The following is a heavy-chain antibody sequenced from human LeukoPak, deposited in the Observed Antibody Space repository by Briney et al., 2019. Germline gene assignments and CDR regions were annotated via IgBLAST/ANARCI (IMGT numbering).Heavy chain of an antibody. V-gene: IGHV3-21*01. Sequence: PGGSLRLSCAASGFTFSSYWMNWVRQAPGKGLEWVSCISSSSSYIYYADSVKGRFTISRDNAKNSLYLQMNSLRAEDTAVYYCAELGITMIGGVWGKGTTVTISS. D-gene: IGHD3-10*02. CDR1: GFTFSSYW. CDR2: ISSSSSYI. J-gene: IGHJ6*04. CDR3: AELGITMIGGV.